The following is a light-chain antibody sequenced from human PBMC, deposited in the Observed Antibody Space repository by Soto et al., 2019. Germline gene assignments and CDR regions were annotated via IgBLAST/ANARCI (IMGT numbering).Light chain of an antibody. Sequence: DIQMTQSPSTLSASVGDRVTITCRASQSIGNWLAWYQQKSGKAPKFLIYDASSLESGVPSRFSGSGSGTEVTLTISSLQPDDFATYYCQQYYSSSPTFGQGTKVEIK. CDR1: QSIGNW. J-gene: IGKJ1*01. CDR3: QQYYSSSPT. V-gene: IGKV1-5*01. CDR2: DAS.